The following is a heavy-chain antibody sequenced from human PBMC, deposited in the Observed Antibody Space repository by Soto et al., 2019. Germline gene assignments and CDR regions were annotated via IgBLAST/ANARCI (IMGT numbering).Heavy chain of an antibody. D-gene: IGHD5-18*01. J-gene: IGHJ4*02. CDR3: ARDYSSYGPFDY. CDR2: IWYSGSTK. Sequence: GGSLRLSCAASGFTFSSYGMHWVRQAPGKGLEWVSDIWYSGSTKYYADSVKGRFTISRDNAKNTLYLQMNSLRAEDTAVYYWARDYSSYGPFDYWGKGTLVTVSS. V-gene: IGHV3-33*01. CDR1: GFTFSSYG.